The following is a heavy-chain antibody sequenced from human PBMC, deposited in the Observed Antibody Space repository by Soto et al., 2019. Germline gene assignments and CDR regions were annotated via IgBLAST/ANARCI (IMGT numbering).Heavy chain of an antibody. Sequence: QLQLQESGPGLVKPSATLSLTCTVSGGSISSSSFHWGWIRQPPGKGLEWIASIYYSGSTYYSPASKSRVTISVDTSKNQSSLKLGSVTAADTAVYYCARRERAAGTDWWFDPWGQGTLVTVSS. CDR3: ARRERAAGTDWWFDP. CDR2: IYYSGST. CDR1: GGSISSSSFH. D-gene: IGHD6-13*01. J-gene: IGHJ5*02. V-gene: IGHV4-39*01.